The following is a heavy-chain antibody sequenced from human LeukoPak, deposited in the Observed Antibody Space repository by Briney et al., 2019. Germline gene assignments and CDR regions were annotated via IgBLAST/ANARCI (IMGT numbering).Heavy chain of an antibody. CDR1: GGTFSSYA. J-gene: IGHJ6*02. CDR3: ARDLVCSGGSCYSVYYGMDV. CDR2: IIPIFGTA. D-gene: IGHD2-15*01. Sequence: SVKVSCKSSGGTFSSYAISWVRQAPGQGLEWMGGIIPIFGTANYAQKFQGRVTITADESTSTAYMELSSLRSEDTAVYYCARDLVCSGGSCYSVYYGMDVWGQGTTVTVSS. V-gene: IGHV1-69*13.